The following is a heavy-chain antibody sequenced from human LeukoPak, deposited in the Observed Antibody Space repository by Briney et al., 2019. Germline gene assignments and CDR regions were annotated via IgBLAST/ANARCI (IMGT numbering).Heavy chain of an antibody. J-gene: IGHJ5*02. CDR3: ARGSMITFGGVIVPFDP. CDR2: INPSGGST. CDR1: GYTFTSYY. D-gene: IGHD3-16*02. Sequence: ASVKVSCKASGYTFTSYYMHWVRQAPGQGLEWMGIINPSGGSTSYAQKFQGRVTMTRDMSTSTAYMELRSLRSDDTAVYYCARGSMITFGGVIVPFDPWGQGTLVTVSS. V-gene: IGHV1-46*01.